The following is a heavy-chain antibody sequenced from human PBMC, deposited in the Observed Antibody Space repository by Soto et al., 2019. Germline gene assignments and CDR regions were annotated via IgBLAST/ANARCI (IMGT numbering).Heavy chain of an antibody. CDR3: AKGTYTVIGGYYHYGMDV. J-gene: IGHJ6*02. D-gene: IGHD4-17*01. Sequence: GGSLRLSCAASEFTFSSYAMSWVRQAEGKGLEWVSGISGSGGSTHYADSVKGRFTISRDNSKNTLYLQMSSLRAEDTAVYYCAKGTYTVIGGYYHYGMDVWGQGTTVTVSS. CDR1: EFTFSSYA. V-gene: IGHV3-23*01. CDR2: ISGSGGST.